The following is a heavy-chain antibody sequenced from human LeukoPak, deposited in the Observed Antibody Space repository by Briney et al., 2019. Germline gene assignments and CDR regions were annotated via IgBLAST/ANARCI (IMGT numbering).Heavy chain of an antibody. CDR3: AGFFYDNSGDAFDI. CDR2: LIPIYGSP. CDR1: GGGFTFSSHA. D-gene: IGHD3-22*01. J-gene: IGHJ3*02. Sequence: SVKVSCKASGGGFTFSSHAISWVRRALGQGLEWMGGLIPIYGSPNYAQKFQGRLTITSDESTRTVYMELSSLRPEDSAVHYCAGFFYDNSGDAFDIWGQGTMVTVSS. V-gene: IGHV1-69*13.